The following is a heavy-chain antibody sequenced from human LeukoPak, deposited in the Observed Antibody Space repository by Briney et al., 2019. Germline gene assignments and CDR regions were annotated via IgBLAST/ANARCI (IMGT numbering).Heavy chain of an antibody. CDR3: AKSADTRSYYYYGMDV. V-gene: IGHV3-23*01. J-gene: IGHJ6*02. D-gene: IGHD6-13*01. CDR1: GFTVSSNY. CDR2: ISGSGGST. Sequence: GGSLRLSCAASGFTVSSNYMSWVRQAPGKGLEWVSAISGSGGSTYYADSVKGRFTISRDNSKNTLYLQMNGLRAEDTAVYYCAKSADTRSYYYYGMDVWGQGTTVTVSS.